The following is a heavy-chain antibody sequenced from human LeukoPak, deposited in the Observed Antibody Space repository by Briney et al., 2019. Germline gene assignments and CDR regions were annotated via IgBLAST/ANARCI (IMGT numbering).Heavy chain of an antibody. CDR1: GFXFSTYD. CDR3: AKVGVSGKYWYDF. Sequence: GGSLRLSCAASGFXFSTYDISWVRHAPGEGLEWVSAISDNGRYTFYTASVKGRFTVSSDNTRSTLYLQMNRLRAEDTVLYYCAKVGVSGKYWYDFWGQGTLVTVSS. D-gene: IGHD2/OR15-2a*01. V-gene: IGHV3-23*01. CDR2: ISDNGRYT. J-gene: IGHJ4*02.